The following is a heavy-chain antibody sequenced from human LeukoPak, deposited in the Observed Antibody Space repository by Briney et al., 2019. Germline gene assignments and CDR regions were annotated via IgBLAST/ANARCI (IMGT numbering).Heavy chain of an antibody. Sequence: GESLKISCKGSGYSFTSYWIGWVRQMPGKGLEWMGIIYPGDSDTRYSPSFQDQVTISADKSISTAYLQWSSLKASDTAMYYCARLIGFGRYCSSTSCHNWFDPWGQGTLVTVSS. D-gene: IGHD2-2*01. V-gene: IGHV5-51*01. CDR3: ARLIGFGRYCSSTSCHNWFDP. CDR2: IYPGDSDT. J-gene: IGHJ5*02. CDR1: GYSFTSYW.